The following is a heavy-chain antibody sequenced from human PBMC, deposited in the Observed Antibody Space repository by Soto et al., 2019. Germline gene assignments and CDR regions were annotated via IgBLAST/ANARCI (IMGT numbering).Heavy chain of an antibody. D-gene: IGHD3-10*01. Sequence: EVQLLESGGGLVQPGGSLSISCIGSGFTFSSNAMSWVRQAPGTGLEWVSAISGSGGTTYYADSVKGRFAVSIDNSNNTLYLQMNSLRAEDTAVYYCAKQRAGFGSGSDTYYFDYWGQGTLVTVSS. CDR1: GFTFSSNA. CDR3: AKQRAGFGSGSDTYYFDY. V-gene: IGHV3-23*01. CDR2: ISGSGGTT. J-gene: IGHJ4*02.